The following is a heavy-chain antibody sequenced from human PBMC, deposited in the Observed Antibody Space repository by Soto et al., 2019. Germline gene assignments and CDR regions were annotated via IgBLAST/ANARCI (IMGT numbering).Heavy chain of an antibody. CDR3: ARDHGQDGLDY. Sequence: SSETLSLTCTVSGGSISSYYWSWIRQPPGKGLEWIGYIYYSGSTNYNPSLKSRVTISVDTSKNQFSLKLSSVTAADTAVYYCARDHGQDGLDYWGQGTLVTVSS. V-gene: IGHV4-59*01. CDR2: IYYSGST. J-gene: IGHJ4*02. CDR1: GGSISSYY.